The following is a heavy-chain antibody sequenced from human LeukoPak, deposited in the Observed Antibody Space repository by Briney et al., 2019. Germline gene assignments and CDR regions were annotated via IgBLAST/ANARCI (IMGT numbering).Heavy chain of an antibody. V-gene: IGHV3-30*02. CDR2: IRYDGSNK. CDR1: GFTFSSYG. Sequence: GGSLRLSCAASGFTFSSYGMHWVRQAPGKGLEWVAFIRYDGSNKYYADSVKGRFTISRDNSKNTLYLQMNSPRAEDTAVYYCAKVEMRAGFDAFDIWGQGTMVTVSS. CDR3: AKVEMRAGFDAFDI. D-gene: IGHD5-24*01. J-gene: IGHJ3*02.